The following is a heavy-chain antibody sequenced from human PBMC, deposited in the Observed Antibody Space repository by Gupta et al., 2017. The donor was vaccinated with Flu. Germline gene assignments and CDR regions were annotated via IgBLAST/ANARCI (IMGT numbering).Heavy chain of an antibody. V-gene: IGHV4-61*02. Sequence: QVHLQESGPGLVKPSQTLSLTCTVSGASINSGSYYWSWIRQPAGKGLEWLGRIYVSESTNYNPSLKSRATISLDRSKKQFSLNLSSVTAADTAVYYCARELLSGNYLDYWGQGTLVTVSS. CDR3: ARELLSGNYLDY. CDR1: GASINSGSYY. J-gene: IGHJ4*02. CDR2: IYVSEST. D-gene: IGHD6-19*01.